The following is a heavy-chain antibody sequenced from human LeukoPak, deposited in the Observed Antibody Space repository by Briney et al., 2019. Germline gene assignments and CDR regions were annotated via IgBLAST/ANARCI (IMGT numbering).Heavy chain of an antibody. J-gene: IGHJ4*02. D-gene: IGHD3-16*01. CDR2: IYYNGNT. CDR3: ARTRRGGESYFDY. Sequence: SETLSLTCTVSGASISSYSWSWIRQTPGEGLEWLGYIYYNGNTNYNPSLKSRVTISVDTSKNQFSLRLRSVTAADTAVYYCARTRRGGESYFDYWGQGTLVTVSS. V-gene: IGHV4-59*01. CDR1: GASISSYS.